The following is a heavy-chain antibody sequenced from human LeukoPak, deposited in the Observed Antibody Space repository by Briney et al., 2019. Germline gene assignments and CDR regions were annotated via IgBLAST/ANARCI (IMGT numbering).Heavy chain of an antibody. Sequence: ASVTVSCKASGYTFTSYAMHWVRQAPGQRLEWMGWINAGNGNTKYSQKFQGRVTITRDTSASTAYMELSGLRSEDTAVYYCAATLGGIAVAGTVDYWGQGTLVTVSS. J-gene: IGHJ4*02. D-gene: IGHD6-19*01. CDR2: INAGNGNT. CDR3: AATLGGIAVAGTVDY. V-gene: IGHV1-3*01. CDR1: GYTFTSYA.